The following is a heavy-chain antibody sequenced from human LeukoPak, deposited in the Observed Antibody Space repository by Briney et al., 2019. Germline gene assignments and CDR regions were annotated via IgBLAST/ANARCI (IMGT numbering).Heavy chain of an antibody. CDR2: ISGSGDST. CDR3: AKDRGTKYSYGFYYYYYYGMDV. D-gene: IGHD5-18*01. Sequence: GGALRLSCAASGFTFSSYAMSWVRQAPGKGLEGVSAISGSGDSTYYADSVKGRFTISRDNSKNTLYLQMNSLRAEDTAVYYCAKDRGTKYSYGFYYYYYYGMDVWGQGTTVTVSS. V-gene: IGHV3-23*01. CDR1: GFTFSSYA. J-gene: IGHJ6*02.